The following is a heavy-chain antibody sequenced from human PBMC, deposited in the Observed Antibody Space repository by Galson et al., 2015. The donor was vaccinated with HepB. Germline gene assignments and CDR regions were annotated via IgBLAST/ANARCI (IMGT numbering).Heavy chain of an antibody. CDR1: GFTFSSYA. D-gene: IGHD2-2*01. CDR3: ARGGQLLNDAFDI. V-gene: IGHV3-30-3*01. CDR2: ISYDGSNK. J-gene: IGHJ4*02. Sequence: SLRLSCAASGFTFSSYAMHWVRQAPGKGLEWVAVISYDGSNKYYADSVKGRFTISRDDSKNTLYLQMNSLRAEDTAVYYCARGGQLLNDAFDIWGQGTLVTVSS.